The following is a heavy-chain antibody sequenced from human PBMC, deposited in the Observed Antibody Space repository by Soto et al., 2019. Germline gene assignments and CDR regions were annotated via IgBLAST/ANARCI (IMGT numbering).Heavy chain of an antibody. J-gene: IGHJ4*02. V-gene: IGHV1-2*02. CDR2: INPNSGGT. CDR3: ARLLAGSGSYYSPLYFDY. CDR1: GYTFTGYY. D-gene: IGHD3-10*01. Sequence: ASVKVSCKASGYTFTGYYMHWVRQAPGQGLEWMGWINPNSGGTNYAQKFQGRVTMTRDTSISTAYMELSRLRSDDTAVYYCARLLAGSGSYYSPLYFDYWGQGTPVTASS.